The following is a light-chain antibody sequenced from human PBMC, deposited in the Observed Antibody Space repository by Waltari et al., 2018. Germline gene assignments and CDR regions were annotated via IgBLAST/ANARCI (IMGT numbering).Light chain of an antibody. Sequence: QAVLTQPSSLSASPGASASLTCTLRSDINVGTYRILWYQQNAGSPPQFLLKYKSDSNQQRCPGVPSRFSGSKDASANAGVLLISGLQSEDEGDYYCMIFYSSAWVFGGGTKLTVL. J-gene: IGLJ3*02. CDR2: YKSDSNQ. CDR1: SDINVGTYR. CDR3: MIFYSSAWV. V-gene: IGLV5-45*02.